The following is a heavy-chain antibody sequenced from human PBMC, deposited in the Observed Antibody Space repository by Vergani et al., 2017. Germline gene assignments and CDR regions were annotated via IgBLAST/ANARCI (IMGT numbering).Heavy chain of an antibody. CDR3: AKDVGTSSGVGWFDP. V-gene: IGHV3-9*01. CDR1: GFTFAGYA. Sequence: EVQLEESGGGLVLPGRSLRLSCVASGFTFAGYAMHWVRQAPGKGLEWVSGISWNSNSIGYADSVKGRFTIFRDNAQNSLYLQMNSLRAEDTALYYCAKDVGTSSGVGWFDPWGQGTLVTVSS. J-gene: IGHJ5*02. CDR2: ISWNSNSI. D-gene: IGHD6-6*01.